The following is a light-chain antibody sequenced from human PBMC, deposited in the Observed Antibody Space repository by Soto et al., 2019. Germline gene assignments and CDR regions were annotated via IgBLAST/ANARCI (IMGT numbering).Light chain of an antibody. CDR2: DVS. CDR3: SSSRSSSFL. V-gene: IGLV2-14*01. J-gene: IGLJ1*01. Sequence: QSVLTQPASVSGSPGQSITISCTGTSSDVGGYNYVSWYQQHPGKAPKLMIYDVSNRPSGVSNRFSGSKSGNTASLTIPGLLAEDEADYYRSSSRSSSFLFVTGTKVTVL. CDR1: SSDVGGYNY.